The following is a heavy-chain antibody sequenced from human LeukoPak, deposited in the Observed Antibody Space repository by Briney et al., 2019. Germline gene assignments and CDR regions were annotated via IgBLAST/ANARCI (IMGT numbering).Heavy chain of an antibody. CDR1: GFTFSSYS. V-gene: IGHV3-21*01. D-gene: IGHD6-19*01. J-gene: IGHJ4*02. CDR2: ITSSSSYI. CDR3: ARGQVAGTSTHDY. Sequence: PGGSLRLSCAASGFTFSSYSMNWVRQAPGKGLEWVSSITSSSSYIYYADSVKGRLTISRDNAKNSLYLQMNSLRAEDTAVYYCARGQVAGTSTHDYWGQGTLVTVSS.